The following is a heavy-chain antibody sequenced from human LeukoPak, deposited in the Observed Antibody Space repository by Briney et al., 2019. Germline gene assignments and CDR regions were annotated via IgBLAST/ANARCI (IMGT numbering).Heavy chain of an antibody. CDR3: ARRGWELRGYAFDI. D-gene: IGHD1-26*01. Sequence: SETLSLTCAVYGGSFSSYYWSWIRQPPGKGLEWIGYIYYSGSTNYNPSLKSRVTISVDTSKNQFSLKLSSVTAADTAVYYCARRGWELRGYAFDIWGQGTMVTVTS. CDR1: GGSFSSYY. CDR2: IYYSGST. V-gene: IGHV4-59*08. J-gene: IGHJ3*02.